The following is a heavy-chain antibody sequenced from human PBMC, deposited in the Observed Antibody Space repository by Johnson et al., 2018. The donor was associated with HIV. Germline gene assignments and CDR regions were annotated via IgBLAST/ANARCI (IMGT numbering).Heavy chain of an antibody. CDR1: GFTFSSYG. CDR3: ARDGGETVVGSGAFDI. Sequence: QMQLVESGGGVVQPGRSLRLSCAASGFTFSSYGMHWVRQAPGKGLEWVAVISYDGSNKYYADSVKGRFTISRDNSKNTLYLQMNSLRDEDTAVYYCARDGGETVVGSGAFDIWGQGTMVTVSS. CDR2: ISYDGSNK. J-gene: IGHJ3*02. V-gene: IGHV3-30*03. D-gene: IGHD4-23*01.